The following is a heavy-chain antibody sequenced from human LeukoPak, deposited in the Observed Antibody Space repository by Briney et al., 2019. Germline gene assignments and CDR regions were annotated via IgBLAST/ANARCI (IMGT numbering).Heavy chain of an antibody. Sequence: SETLSLTCTVSGGSISSGDYYWSWIRQPPGKGLEWIGYIYYSGSTYYNPSLKSRVTISVDTSKNQFSLKLSSVTAADTAVYYCARVSWNDDYYFDYWGQGTLVTVSS. CDR1: GGSISSGDYY. CDR3: ARVSWNDDYYFDY. D-gene: IGHD1-1*01. J-gene: IGHJ4*02. V-gene: IGHV4-30-4*02. CDR2: IYYSGST.